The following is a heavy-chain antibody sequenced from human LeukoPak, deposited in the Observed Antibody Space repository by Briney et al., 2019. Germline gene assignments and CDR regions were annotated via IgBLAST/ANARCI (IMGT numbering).Heavy chain of an antibody. Sequence: PGGSLRLSCAASGFTFSTYGMNRVRQAPGKGLEWVSYISSSSYSIYQADSVKGRFTISRDNAKNSLYLQMISLIAEDTAVYYCARSYYYDSTEFRFFDFWGQGTLVTVSS. CDR1: GFTFSTYG. CDR2: ISSSSYSI. V-gene: IGHV3-48*01. J-gene: IGHJ4*02. CDR3: ARSYYYDSTEFRFFDF. D-gene: IGHD3-22*01.